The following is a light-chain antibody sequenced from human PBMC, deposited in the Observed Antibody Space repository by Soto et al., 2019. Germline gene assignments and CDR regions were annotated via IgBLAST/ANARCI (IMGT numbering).Light chain of an antibody. CDR2: LGS. J-gene: IGKJ1*01. CDR1: QSLLHSDGYNY. Sequence: DIVMTQSPLSLPVTPGEPASISCRSSQSLLHSDGYNYLDWYLQKPGQSPQLLIYLGSNRASGVTDRVTGSGSGTDFTLKISRVEAEDVGVYYCMQSLQTWTFGQGTTVEIK. CDR3: MQSLQTWT. V-gene: IGKV2-28*01.